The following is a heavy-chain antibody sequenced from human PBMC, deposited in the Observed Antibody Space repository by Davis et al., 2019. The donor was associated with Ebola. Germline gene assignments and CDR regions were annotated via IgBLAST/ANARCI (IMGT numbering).Heavy chain of an antibody. D-gene: IGHD3-22*01. J-gene: IGHJ3*02. CDR2: IYYSGST. Sequence: SETLSLTCAVYGGSFSGYYWSWIRQPPGKGLEWIGYIYYSGSTNYNPSLKSRVTISVDTSKNQFSLKLSSVTAADTAVYYCARDSLSSSGFFFAFDIWGQGTMVTVSS. CDR1: GGSFSGYY. V-gene: IGHV4-59*01. CDR3: ARDSLSSSGFFFAFDI.